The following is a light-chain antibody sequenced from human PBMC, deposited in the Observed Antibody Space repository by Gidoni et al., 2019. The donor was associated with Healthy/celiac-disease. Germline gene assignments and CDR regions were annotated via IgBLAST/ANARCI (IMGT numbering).Light chain of an antibody. Sequence: EIVLTQSPGTLSSSPGERATLSCRASQSVSSSYLAWYQQKPGQAPRLLIYGASSRATGIPERFSGSGCGTDFTLTISRLEPEDFAVYYYQQYGSTQPITFGQGTQLEIK. J-gene: IGKJ5*01. CDR1: QSVSSSY. CDR3: QQYGSTQPIT. CDR2: GAS. V-gene: IGKV3-20*01.